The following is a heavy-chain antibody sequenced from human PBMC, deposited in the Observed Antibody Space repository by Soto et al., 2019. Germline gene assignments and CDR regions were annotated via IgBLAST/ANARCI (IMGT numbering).Heavy chain of an antibody. CDR1: GYTFTSYG. J-gene: IGHJ6*02. D-gene: IGHD6-19*01. Sequence: ASVKVSCKASGYTFTSYGISWVRQAPGQGLEWMGWISAYNGNTNYAQKLQGRVTMTTDTSTSTAYMELRSLRSDDTAVYYCAREQGEVAVAGTSYYYYYGMDVWGQGTTVTVSS. V-gene: IGHV1-18*01. CDR2: ISAYNGNT. CDR3: AREQGEVAVAGTSYYYYYGMDV.